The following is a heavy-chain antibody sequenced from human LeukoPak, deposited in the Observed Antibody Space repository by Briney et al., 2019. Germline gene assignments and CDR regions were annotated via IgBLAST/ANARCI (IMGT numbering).Heavy chain of an antibody. CDR3: ARGGYDY. CDR2: ISYDGSNK. J-gene: IGHJ4*02. V-gene: IGHV3-30*04. CDR1: GFTFSSYA. D-gene: IGHD6-25*01. Sequence: GGSLRLSCAASGFTFSSYAMHWVRQAPGKGLEWVAVISYDGSNKYYADSVKGRFTISRENSKNTLYLQMNSLRAEDTAVYYCARGGYDYWGQGTLVTVSS.